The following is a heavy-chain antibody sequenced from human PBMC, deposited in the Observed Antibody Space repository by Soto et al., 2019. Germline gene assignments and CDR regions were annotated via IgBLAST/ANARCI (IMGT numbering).Heavy chain of an antibody. J-gene: IGHJ6*02. CDR1: GGSISSYY. CDR2: IYYSGST. CDR3: ARDGNYDSSGYKGGLHYYYYGMDV. V-gene: IGHV4-59*01. Sequence: PSETLSLTCTVSGGSISSYYWSWIRQPPGKGLEWIGYIYYSGSTNYNPSLKSRVTISVDTSKNQCSLKLSSVTAADTAVYYCARDGNYDSSGYKGGLHYYYYGMDVWGQGTTVTVSS. D-gene: IGHD3-22*01.